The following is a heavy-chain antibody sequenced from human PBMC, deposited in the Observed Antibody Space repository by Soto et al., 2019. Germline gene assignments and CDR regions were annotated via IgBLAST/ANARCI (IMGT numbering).Heavy chain of an antibody. CDR3: ARGRYGDY. CDR1: GYAFTTYG. V-gene: IGHV1-18*01. J-gene: IGHJ4*02. D-gene: IGHD1-1*01. CDR2: ISAHNGNT. Sequence: QVHLVQSGAEVKKPGASVKVSCKGSGYAFTTYGITWVRQAPGQGLEWMGWISAHNGNTNYAQKLQGRVTMTRDTFTSTAYMELRSLRSDDTAMYSCARGRYGDYWGQGALVTVSS.